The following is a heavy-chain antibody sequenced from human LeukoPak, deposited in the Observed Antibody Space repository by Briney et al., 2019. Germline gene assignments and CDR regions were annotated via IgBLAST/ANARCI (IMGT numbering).Heavy chain of an antibody. CDR1: GYSISSGYY. J-gene: IGHJ4*02. CDR2: IYHSGST. CDR3: ARTSIYYDSSGYRF. D-gene: IGHD3-22*01. V-gene: IGHV4-38-2*01. Sequence: SETLSLTCAVSGYSISSGYYWGWIRQPPGKGLEWIGSIYHSGSTYYNPSLKSRVTISVDTSKNQFSLKLSSVTAADTAVYYCARTSIYYDSSGYRFWGQGTLVTVSS.